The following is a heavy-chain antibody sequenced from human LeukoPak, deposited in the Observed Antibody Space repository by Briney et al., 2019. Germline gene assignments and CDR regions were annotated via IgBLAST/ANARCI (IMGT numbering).Heavy chain of an antibody. J-gene: IGHJ6*02. CDR3: TRDLAAVPGPRMDV. Sequence: GGSPRLSCAVSGFSFSSYYMSWVRQAPGKGLEWVALINPDGSERYYVDSVKGRFTISRDNAKNSLYLQMVSLRDDDTAMYFCTRDLAAVPGPRMDVWGQGTTGPLSS. V-gene: IGHV3-7*03. CDR2: INPDGSER. CDR1: GFSFSSYY. D-gene: IGHD6-13*01.